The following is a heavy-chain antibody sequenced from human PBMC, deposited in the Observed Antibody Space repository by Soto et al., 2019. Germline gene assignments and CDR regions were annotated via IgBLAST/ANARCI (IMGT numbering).Heavy chain of an antibody. J-gene: IGHJ4*02. Sequence: PGGSLRLSCAASGFSFSSFAMHWVRQAPGKGLEWVAVISNDGNNKYYADSVKGRFAISRDNSKNTVYLQMSSLRVEDTAVYYCVRWGFYYDSIRGDYWGQGTLVTVSS. CDR2: ISNDGNNK. CDR3: VRWGFYYDSIRGDY. V-gene: IGHV3-30*09. CDR1: GFSFSSFA. D-gene: IGHD3-22*01.